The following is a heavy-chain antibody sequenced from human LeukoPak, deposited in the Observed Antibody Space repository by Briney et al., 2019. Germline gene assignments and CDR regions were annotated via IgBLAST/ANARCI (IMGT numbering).Heavy chain of an antibody. CDR1: GFTFDDYA. V-gene: IGHV3-9*03. CDR2: ISWNSGSI. CDR3: AKDIAKVWSGTIGGFDY. D-gene: IGHD3-3*01. Sequence: GGSLRLSCAASGFTFDDYAMHWVRQAPGKGLEWVSGISWNSGSIGYADSVKGRFTISRDNAKNSLYLQMNSLRAEDMALYYCAKDIAKVWSGTIGGFDYWGQGTLVTVSS. J-gene: IGHJ4*02.